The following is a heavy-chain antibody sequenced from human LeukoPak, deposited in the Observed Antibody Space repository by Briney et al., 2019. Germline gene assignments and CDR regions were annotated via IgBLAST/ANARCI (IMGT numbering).Heavy chain of an antibody. CDR3: ASSPSTKWELLLAGYGMDV. J-gene: IGHJ6*02. D-gene: IGHD1-26*01. Sequence: GGSLRLSCAASGFTFSSYAMHWVRQAPGKGLEWVAVISYDGSNKYYADSVKGRFTISRDNSKNTLYLQMNSLRAEDTAVYYCASSPSTKWELLLAGYGMDVWGQGTTVTVSS. V-gene: IGHV3-30-3*01. CDR1: GFTFSSYA. CDR2: ISYDGSNK.